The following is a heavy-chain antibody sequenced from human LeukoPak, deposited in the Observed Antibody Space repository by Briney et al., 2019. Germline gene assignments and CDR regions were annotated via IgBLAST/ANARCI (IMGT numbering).Heavy chain of an antibody. V-gene: IGHV4-39*01. CDR2: IYYSGST. J-gene: IGHJ6*02. CDR1: GWSISSSSYY. Sequence: SETLSLTCSVSGWSISSSSYYWGWIRQPPGKGLEWLGSIYYSGSTYYNPSLKSRVTISVDTSKNQFSLKLSSVTAADTAVYYCARPSDYYYYGMDVWGQGTTVTVSS. CDR3: ARPSDYYYYGMDV.